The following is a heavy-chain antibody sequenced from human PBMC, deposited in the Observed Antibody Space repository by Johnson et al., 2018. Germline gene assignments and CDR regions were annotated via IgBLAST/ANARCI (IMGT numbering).Heavy chain of an antibody. Sequence: VQLVESGGGVVQPGRSLRLSCAASGFTFSSYALHWVRQAPGKGLQWVAVISYDGSNKYYEDSVKGRFTISRDNSQKTLYLQMNSLRGEDTAVYYCARDSDIVVVVGAYMDVWGKGTTVTVSS. J-gene: IGHJ6*03. CDR2: ISYDGSNK. CDR3: ARDSDIVVVVGAYMDV. V-gene: IGHV3-30*04. CDR1: GFTFSSYA. D-gene: IGHD2-15*01.